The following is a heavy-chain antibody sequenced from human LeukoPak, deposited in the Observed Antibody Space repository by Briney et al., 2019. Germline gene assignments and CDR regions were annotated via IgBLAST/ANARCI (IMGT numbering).Heavy chain of an antibody. D-gene: IGHD6-13*01. J-gene: IGHJ4*02. V-gene: IGHV3-7*01. Sequence: GALRLSCAASGSTFSSYWMSWVRQAPGKGLEWVANIKQDGSEKYYVDSVKGRFTISRDNAKNSLYLQMTSLRAEDTAVYYCARDWVLAAAGQFDYWGQGTLVTVSS. CDR1: GSTFSSYW. CDR3: ARDWVLAAAGQFDY. CDR2: IKQDGSEK.